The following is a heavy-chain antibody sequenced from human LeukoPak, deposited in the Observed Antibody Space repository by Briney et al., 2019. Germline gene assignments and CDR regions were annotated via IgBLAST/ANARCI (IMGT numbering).Heavy chain of an antibody. Sequence: ASVKVSCQASGYTFTDYYIHWVRQAPGQGLEWMGWINPNSDDTNYAQKFQGRVNMTRDTSINTAYMELRGLRSDDTAVYYCARGGWLVKWGQGTLVTVSS. J-gene: IGHJ4*02. CDR1: GYTFTDYY. CDR2: INPNSDDT. V-gene: IGHV1-2*02. CDR3: ARGGWLVK. D-gene: IGHD6-19*01.